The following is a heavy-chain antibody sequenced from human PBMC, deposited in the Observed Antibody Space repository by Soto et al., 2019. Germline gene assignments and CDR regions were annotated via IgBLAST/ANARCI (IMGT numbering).Heavy chain of an antibody. Sequence: LKISCKGSGYSFTSYWISWVRQMGCKGLEWMGRIDPSDSYTNYSPSFQGHVTISADKSISTAYLQWSSLKASDTAMYYCASSGFWSGYYDYGMDVWGQGTTVTVSS. CDR1: GYSFTSYW. D-gene: IGHD3-3*01. CDR3: ASSGFWSGYYDYGMDV. CDR2: IDPSDSYT. V-gene: IGHV5-10-1*01. J-gene: IGHJ6*02.